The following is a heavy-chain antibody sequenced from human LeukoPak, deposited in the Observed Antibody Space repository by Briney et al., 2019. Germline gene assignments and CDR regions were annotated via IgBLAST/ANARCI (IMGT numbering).Heavy chain of an antibody. CDR2: ISGHQGNT. J-gene: IGHJ4*02. D-gene: IGHD5-12*01. Sequence: ASVKVSCKASGYTFTNYGITWVRQAPGQGLEWMGWISGHQGNTKYAQNFQGRVTMTIDTSTSTAYMDLRSLRSDDTAIYFCARSDLATITAGPFEYWGQGTLVDVSS. CDR1: GYTFTNYG. V-gene: IGHV1-18*01. CDR3: ARSDLATITAGPFEY.